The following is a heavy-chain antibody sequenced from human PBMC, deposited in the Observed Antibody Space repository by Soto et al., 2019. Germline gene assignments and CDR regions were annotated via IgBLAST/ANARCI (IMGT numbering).Heavy chain of an antibody. Sequence: PGGSLRLSCAASGFTFTRYSMNWVRQAPGKGLEWVSSISSTTNYIYYGDSMKGRFTISRDNAKNSLCLEMNSLRAEDTAVYYCAKDRASSSRSLWFDPWGQGTLVTVSS. D-gene: IGHD6-6*01. V-gene: IGHV3-21*06. CDR1: GFTFTRYS. CDR3: AKDRASSSRSLWFDP. J-gene: IGHJ5*02. CDR2: ISSTTNYI.